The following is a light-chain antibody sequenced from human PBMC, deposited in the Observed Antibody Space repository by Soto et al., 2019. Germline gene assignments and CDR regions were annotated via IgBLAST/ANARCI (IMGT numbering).Light chain of an antibody. J-gene: IGKJ5*01. Sequence: ELVMTQSPAILSVSPGERATLSCWASQSVRSNVAWYHQQPGQPPRLLISGASTRATGVPARFTGSGSGTEFTLTISSLQSVDFGTYYCQHHDEWPIAFGQGTRVEIK. CDR3: QHHDEWPIA. V-gene: IGKV3-15*01. CDR2: GAS. CDR1: QSVRSN.